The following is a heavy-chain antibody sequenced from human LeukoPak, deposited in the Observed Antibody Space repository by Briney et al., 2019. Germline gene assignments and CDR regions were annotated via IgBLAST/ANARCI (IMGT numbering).Heavy chain of an antibody. D-gene: IGHD2-15*01. CDR3: ATAGPRGFRYFQH. CDR2: IIPIFGTA. Sequence: VASVKVSCKASGGTFSSYAISWVRQAPGQGLEWMGGIIPIFGTANYAQKFQGRVTMTEDTSTDTAYMELSSLRSEDTAVYYCATAGPRGFRYFQHWGQGTLVTVSS. CDR1: GGTFSSYA. V-gene: IGHV1-69*06. J-gene: IGHJ1*01.